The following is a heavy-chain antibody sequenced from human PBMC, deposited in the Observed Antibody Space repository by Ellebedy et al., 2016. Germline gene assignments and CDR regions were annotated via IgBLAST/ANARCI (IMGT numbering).Heavy chain of an antibody. J-gene: IGHJ4*02. CDR2: ISYDGSNK. CDR1: GFTFSSYG. D-gene: IGHD6-13*01. V-gene: IGHV3-30*18. CDR3: AKVLVRRQQGDY. Sequence: GGSLRLXXAASGFTFSSYGMHWVRQAPGKGLEWVAVISYDGSNKYYADSVKGRFTISRDNSKNTLYLQMNSLRAEDTAVYYCAKVLVRRQQGDYWGQGTLVTVSS.